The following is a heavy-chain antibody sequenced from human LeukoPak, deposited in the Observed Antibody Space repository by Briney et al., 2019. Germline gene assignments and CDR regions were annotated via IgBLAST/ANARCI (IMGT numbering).Heavy chain of an antibody. CDR2: MNPNSGNT. Sequence: GASVKVSCKASGYTFTSYDINWVRQATGQGLEWMGWMNPNSGNTGYAQKFQGRVTMTRNTSISTAYMELSSLRSEDTAVYYCARDPWMVVTSAEDAFDIWGQGTMVTVSS. CDR3: ARDPWMVVTSAEDAFDI. CDR1: GYTFTSYD. J-gene: IGHJ3*02. V-gene: IGHV1-8*01. D-gene: IGHD2-21*02.